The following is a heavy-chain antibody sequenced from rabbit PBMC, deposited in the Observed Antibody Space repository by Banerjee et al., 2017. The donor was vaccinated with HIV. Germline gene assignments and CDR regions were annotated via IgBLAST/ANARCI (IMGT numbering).Heavy chain of an antibody. CDR1: GFDFSSYY. CDR3: ARDLAGAIGWNFNL. CDR2: INTNSGNT. V-gene: IGHV1S40*01. Sequence: QSLEESGGDLVKPGASLTLTCTASGFDFSSYYMSWVRQAPGKGLEWIGCINTNSGNTVYASWAKGRFTISKTSSTTVPLQMTSLTAADTATYFCARDLAGAIGWNFNLWGPGTLVTVS. D-gene: IGHD4-1*01. J-gene: IGHJ4*01.